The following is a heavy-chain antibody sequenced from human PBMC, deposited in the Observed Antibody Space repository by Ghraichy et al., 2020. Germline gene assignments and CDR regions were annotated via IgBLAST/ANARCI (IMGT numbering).Heavy chain of an antibody. D-gene: IGHD3-3*01. Sequence: GGSLRLSCAASGFTVSSNYMSWVRQAPGKGLEWVSVIYSGGSTYYADSVKGRFTISRDNSKNTLYLQMNSLRAEDTAVYYCASYPFGVVSQDYYYYGMDVWGQGTTVTVSS. CDR1: GFTVSSNY. CDR2: IYSGGST. CDR3: ASYPFGVVSQDYYYYGMDV. J-gene: IGHJ6*02. V-gene: IGHV3-66*02.